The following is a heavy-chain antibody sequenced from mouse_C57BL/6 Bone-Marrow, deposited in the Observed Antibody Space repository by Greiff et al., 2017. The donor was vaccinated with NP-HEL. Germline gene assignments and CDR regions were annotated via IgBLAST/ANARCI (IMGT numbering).Heavy chain of an antibody. CDR2: IDPSDSYT. D-gene: IGHD1-1*01. CDR3: ARKAYYGRSYEFAY. Sequence: QVQLQQPGSELVKPGASVNLFCKSSRYTFTTYWMQWVKQRPGQGLEWIGEIDPSDSYTNYNQKFKGKATLTVDTASSTANMQLSSLTSEDSAVYYCARKAYYGRSYEFAYWGQGTLVTVSA. J-gene: IGHJ3*01. CDR1: RYTFTTYW. V-gene: IGHV1-50*01.